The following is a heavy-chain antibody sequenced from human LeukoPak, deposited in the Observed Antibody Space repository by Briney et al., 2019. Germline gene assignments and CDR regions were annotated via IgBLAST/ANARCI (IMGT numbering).Heavy chain of an antibody. CDR2: IDYSGST. CDR3: AREAWVSGDSKYRYYGIDV. V-gene: IGHV4-59*01. CDR1: GASISSYY. J-gene: IGHJ6*02. Sequence: SETLSLTCTVSGASISSYYWGWIRQPPGKGLEWIGYIDYSGSTNYTPSLKSRVTISVDTAKNQFSLKLSSVTAAATALYYCAREAWVSGDSKYRYYGIDVWGQGTTVTVSS. D-gene: IGHD4-17*01.